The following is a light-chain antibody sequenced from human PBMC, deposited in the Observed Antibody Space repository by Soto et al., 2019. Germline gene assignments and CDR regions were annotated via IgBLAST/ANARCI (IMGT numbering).Light chain of an antibody. CDR3: QKYNSVPFT. CDR1: QGISNY. Sequence: DIQMTQSPSSLSASVGDRVTLTCRASQGISNYLVWYQQKPGKVPKLLIYAASTLQSGVPSRFSGSGSGTDFTLTISSLQPEDVATYYCQKYNSVPFTFGPGTKVDIK. CDR2: AAS. J-gene: IGKJ3*01. V-gene: IGKV1-27*01.